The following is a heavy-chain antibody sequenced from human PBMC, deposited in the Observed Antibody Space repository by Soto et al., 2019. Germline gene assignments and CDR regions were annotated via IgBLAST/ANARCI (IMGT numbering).Heavy chain of an antibody. V-gene: IGHV4-34*01. D-gene: IGHD3-16*01. CDR3: ARDVKRYDY. CDR2: INHSGST. J-gene: IGHJ4*02. Sequence: SETLSLTCAVYGGSFSGYYWSWIRQPPGKGLEWIGEINHSGSTNYNPSLKSRVTISVDTSKNQFSLKLSSVTAADTAVYYCARDVKRYDYWGQGTLVTVSS. CDR1: GGSFSGYY.